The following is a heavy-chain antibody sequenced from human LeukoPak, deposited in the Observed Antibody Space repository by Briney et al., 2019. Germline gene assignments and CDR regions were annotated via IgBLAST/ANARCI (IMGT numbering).Heavy chain of an antibody. V-gene: IGHV6-1*01. D-gene: IGHD6-13*01. Sequence: SQTLSLTCATSGDSVSSNSAAWNWIRQSPSRGLEWLGRTYYRSKWYNDYAVSVKSRITINPDTSKNQFSLQLNSVTPEDTAVYYCARVKQQLVGGLKGGPDYYYYYGMDVWGQGTTVTVSS. CDR1: GDSVSSNSAA. CDR2: TYYRSKWYN. J-gene: IGHJ6*02. CDR3: ARVKQQLVGGLKGGPDYYYYYGMDV.